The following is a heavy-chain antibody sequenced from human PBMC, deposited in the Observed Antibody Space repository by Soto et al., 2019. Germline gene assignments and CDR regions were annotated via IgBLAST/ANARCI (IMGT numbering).Heavy chain of an antibody. CDR3: ARGHPYYDFWSGYRGYYYMDV. V-gene: IGHV4-31*03. J-gene: IGHJ6*03. D-gene: IGHD3-3*01. CDR1: GGSISSGGYY. Sequence: SETLSLTCTVSGGSISSGGYYWSWIRQHPGKGLEWIGYIYYSGSTYYNPFLKSRVTISVDTSKNQFSLKLSSVTAADTAVYYCARGHPYYDFWSGYRGYYYMDVWGKGTTVTVSS. CDR2: IYYSGST.